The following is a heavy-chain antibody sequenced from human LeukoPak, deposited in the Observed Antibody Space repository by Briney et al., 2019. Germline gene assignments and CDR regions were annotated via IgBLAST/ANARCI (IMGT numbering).Heavy chain of an antibody. CDR2: IYYSGST. CDR3: ARDACSSTSCSFDY. Sequence: PSETLSLTCTVSGGSISSGGYYWSWIRQHPGKGLEWIVYIYYSGSTYYNPSLKSRVTISVDTSKNQFSLKLSSVTAADTAVYYCARDACSSTSCSFDYWGQGTLVTVSS. J-gene: IGHJ4*02. V-gene: IGHV4-31*03. CDR1: GGSISSGGYY. D-gene: IGHD2-2*01.